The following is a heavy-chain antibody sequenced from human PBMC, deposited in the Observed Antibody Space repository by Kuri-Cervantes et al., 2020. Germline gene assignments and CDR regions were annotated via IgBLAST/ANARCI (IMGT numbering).Heavy chain of an antibody. CDR3: ARQGGSQYYFDY. V-gene: IGHV4-59*08. CDR1: GGSISSYY. D-gene: IGHD1-26*01. J-gene: IGHJ4*02. CDR2: IYYSGST. Sequence: ESLKISCTVSGGSISSYYWSWIRQPPGKGLEWIGYIYYSGSTNYNPSLKSRVTISVDTSKNQFSLKLSSVTAADTAVYYCARQGGSQYYFDYWGQGTLVTVSS.